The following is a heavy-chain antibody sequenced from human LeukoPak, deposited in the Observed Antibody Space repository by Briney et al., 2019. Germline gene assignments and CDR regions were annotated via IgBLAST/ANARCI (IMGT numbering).Heavy chain of an antibody. CDR2: ISGSAYST. V-gene: IGHV3-23*01. J-gene: IGHJ4*02. Sequence: GGSLRLSCAASRFTFSNFAMSWVRQAPGKGLEWVSTISGSAYSTYYADSVKGRFTISRDNSKNALFLQMNSLSAEDTAVYYRAKSGPYCSSTTCNYFDYWGQGTLVTVSS. CDR3: AKSGPYCSSTTCNYFDY. D-gene: IGHD2-2*01. CDR1: RFTFSNFA.